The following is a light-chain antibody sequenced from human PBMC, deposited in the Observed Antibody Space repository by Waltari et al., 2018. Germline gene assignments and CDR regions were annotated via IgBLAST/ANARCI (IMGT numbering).Light chain of an antibody. CDR1: NFNIGKNA. CDR3: AAWDDKLSGPV. V-gene: IGLV1-36*01. CDR2: YDD. Sequence: QSVLTQPPSVSAAPRQRVTISCSGSNFNIGKNAVNRYLHLPGQAPKLLIYYDDMLSSGVSNRFSASKSGTSASLAVSGLQSGDEGDYYCAAWDDKLSGPVFGGGTKLTVL. J-gene: IGLJ2*01.